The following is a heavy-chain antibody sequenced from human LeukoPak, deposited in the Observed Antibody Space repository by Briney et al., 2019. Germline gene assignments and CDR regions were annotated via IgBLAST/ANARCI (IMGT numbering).Heavy chain of an antibody. CDR2: ISYDGSNK. D-gene: IGHD3-10*01. V-gene: IGHV3-30*18. J-gene: IGHJ4*02. CDR1: GFTFSGYG. CDR3: AKDFGYFDY. Sequence: GGSLRLSCAASGFTFSGYGMHWVRQAPGKGLEWVAVISYDGSNKYYADSVKGRFTISRDNSKNTLYLQMNSLRAEDTAVYYCAKDFGYFDYWGQGTLVTVSS.